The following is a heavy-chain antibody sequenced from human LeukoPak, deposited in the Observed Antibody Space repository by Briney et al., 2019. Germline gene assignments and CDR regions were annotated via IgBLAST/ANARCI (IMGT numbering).Heavy chain of an antibody. J-gene: IGHJ3*02. Sequence: GGSLRLSCAASGFIFSDYYMRWIRQAPGKGLEWVSDISDTGKTIYYADSVKGRFTISRDNAKNSLYLQMNSLRAEDTAVYYCAKGLPVVVITPDDAFDIWGQGTMVTVSS. V-gene: IGHV3-11*01. CDR1: GFIFSDYY. D-gene: IGHD3-22*01. CDR3: AKGLPVVVITPDDAFDI. CDR2: ISDTGKTI.